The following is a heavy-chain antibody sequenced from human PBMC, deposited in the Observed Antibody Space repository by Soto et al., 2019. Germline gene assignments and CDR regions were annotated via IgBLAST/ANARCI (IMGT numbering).Heavy chain of an antibody. V-gene: IGHV1-8*01. CDR3: ARGPRYCSGGSCYPGSDFDY. CDR2: MNPNSGNT. CDR1: GYTFTSYD. D-gene: IGHD2-15*01. Sequence: ASVKVSCKASGYTFTSYDINWVRQATGQGLEWMGWMNPNSGNTGYAQKFQGRVTMTRNTSISTAYMELSSLRSEDTAVYYCARGPRYCSGGSCYPGSDFDYWGQGTLVTVSS. J-gene: IGHJ4*02.